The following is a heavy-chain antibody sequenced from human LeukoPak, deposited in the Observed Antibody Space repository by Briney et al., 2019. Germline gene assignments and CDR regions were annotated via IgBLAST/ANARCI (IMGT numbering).Heavy chain of an antibody. CDR1: GFSFSDYW. CDR2: LNADGSYT. CDR3: ARVRGAVAGRGALDY. J-gene: IGHJ4*02. D-gene: IGHD6-19*01. Sequence: GGSLRLSCAASGFSFSDYWMHWVRQTPGKGLVWLSRLNADGSYTNYADSVKGPFTISRDNAKNTLYLHLDNVRAEDTAVYYCARVRGAVAGRGALDYWGQGTLVTVSS. V-gene: IGHV3-74*01.